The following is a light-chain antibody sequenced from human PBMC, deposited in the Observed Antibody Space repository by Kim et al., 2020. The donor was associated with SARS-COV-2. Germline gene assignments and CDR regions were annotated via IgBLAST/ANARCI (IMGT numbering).Light chain of an antibody. J-gene: IGLJ3*02. CDR1: SANIGGNT. CDR2: NNN. CDR3: AAWDDSLKGV. Sequence: GQWVTDSCSGSSANIGGNTVSWYQQLPGTAPKLLIYNNNQRPSGVPDRFSGSKSGTSAFLAISGLQSEDEADYYCAAWDDSLKGVFGGGTKVTVL. V-gene: IGLV1-44*01.